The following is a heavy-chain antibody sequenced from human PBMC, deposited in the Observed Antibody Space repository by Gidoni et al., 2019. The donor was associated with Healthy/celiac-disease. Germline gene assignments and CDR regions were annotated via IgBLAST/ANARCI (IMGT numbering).Heavy chain of an antibody. CDR2: ISWNSGSI. CDR3: AKGPHCSSTSCYIWQTIMGAAHFDY. J-gene: IGHJ4*02. V-gene: IGHV3-9*01. D-gene: IGHD2-2*02. Sequence: EVQLVESGGGLVQPGRSLRLSCAASGFTFGDYAMPWVRQASGKGLEWVSGISWNSGSIGYADSVKGRFTISRDNAKNSLYLQMNSLRAEDTALYYCAKGPHCSSTSCYIWQTIMGAAHFDYWGQGTLVTVSS. CDR1: GFTFGDYA.